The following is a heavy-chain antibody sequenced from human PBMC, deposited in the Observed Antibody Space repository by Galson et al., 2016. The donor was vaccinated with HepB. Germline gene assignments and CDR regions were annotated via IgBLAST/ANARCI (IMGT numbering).Heavy chain of an antibody. CDR1: GDSVSGTNYY. CDR2: IDYTGRS. V-gene: IGHV4-61*01. CDR3: ARGRYRLDQ. Sequence: ETLSLTWSVSGDSVSGTNYYWTWIRQPPGKGLGWIGYIDYTGRSNFSPSLKSRITMSVDTSKNQFSLRLSSVTAADTAVYFCARGRYRLDQWGQGTLVTVSS. D-gene: IGHD1-1*01. J-gene: IGHJ4*02.